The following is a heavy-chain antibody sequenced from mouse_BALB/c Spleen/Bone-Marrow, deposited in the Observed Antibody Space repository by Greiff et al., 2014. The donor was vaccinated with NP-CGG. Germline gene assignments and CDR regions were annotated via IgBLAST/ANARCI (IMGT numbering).Heavy chain of an antibody. CDR2: IYPSDSYT. Sequence: QVTLKECGAELVRPGASVKVSCKASGYTFTSYWINWVKQRPGQGLEWIGNIYPSDSYTNCNQNFKDKATLTVDKSSSTAYMQLSSPTSEDSAVYYCTRQYGNYYAMDYWGQGTSVTVSS. D-gene: IGHD2-10*02. CDR1: GYTFTSYW. CDR3: TRQYGNYYAMDY. J-gene: IGHJ4*01. V-gene: IGHV1-69*02.